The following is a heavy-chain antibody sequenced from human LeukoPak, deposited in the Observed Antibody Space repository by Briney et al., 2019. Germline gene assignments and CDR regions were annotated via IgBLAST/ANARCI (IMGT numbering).Heavy chain of an antibody. CDR1: GFTFSNYA. J-gene: IGHJ4*02. Sequence: GGSLRLSCAASGFTFSNYAMSWVRQAPGEGLEWVSSISVSGGSTFYADSVKGRFTISRDNAKNSLYLQMNRLRAEDTAVYYCARPRGCGSSRCNNFDYWGQGTLVTVSS. CDR2: ISVSGGST. V-gene: IGHV3-23*01. D-gene: IGHD2-2*01. CDR3: ARPRGCGSSRCNNFDY.